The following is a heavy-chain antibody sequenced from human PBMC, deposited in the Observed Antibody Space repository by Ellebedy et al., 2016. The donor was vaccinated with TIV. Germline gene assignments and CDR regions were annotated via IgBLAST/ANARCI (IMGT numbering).Heavy chain of an antibody. Sequence: GESLKISCVASGFTVSRHDMTWVRQSPGKGLEWVSVIYSGGKTYYADSVQGRFTVSRDNSNNTLYLELNSLRVEDTAVYYCARDYVLYGMDAWGQGTTVTVSS. CDR1: GFTVSRHD. D-gene: IGHD3-16*01. V-gene: IGHV3-53*01. J-gene: IGHJ6*02. CDR2: IYSGGKT. CDR3: ARDYVLYGMDA.